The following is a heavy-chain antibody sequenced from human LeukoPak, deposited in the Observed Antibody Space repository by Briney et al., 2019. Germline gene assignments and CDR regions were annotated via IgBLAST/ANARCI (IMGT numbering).Heavy chain of an antibody. CDR3: ARPLLGSLVAFDI. CDR1: GVTFSSYS. D-gene: IGHD6-6*01. J-gene: IGHJ3*02. V-gene: IGHV3-48*01. Sequence: GGSLRLSCAASGVTFSSYSMNWVRQAPGKGLEWVSYISSSSSTIYYADSVKGRYTIFRDNAKNSLYLQITSLIAEDTAVYYFARPLLGSLVAFDIWGQGTRVTVSS. CDR2: ISSSSSTI.